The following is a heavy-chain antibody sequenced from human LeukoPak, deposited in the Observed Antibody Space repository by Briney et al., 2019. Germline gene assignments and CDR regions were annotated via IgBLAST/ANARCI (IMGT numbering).Heavy chain of an antibody. D-gene: IGHD5-24*01. J-gene: IGHJ4*02. CDR3: AKLSWRQKDY. CDR2: ISGSGGST. Sequence: PGGTLRLSCAASGFTFSSYGMSWVRQAPGKGLEWVSAISGSGGSTYYADSVKGRFTISRDNSKNTLYLQMNSLRAEDTAVYYCAKLSWRQKDYWGQGTLVTVSS. CDR1: GFTFSSYG. V-gene: IGHV3-23*01.